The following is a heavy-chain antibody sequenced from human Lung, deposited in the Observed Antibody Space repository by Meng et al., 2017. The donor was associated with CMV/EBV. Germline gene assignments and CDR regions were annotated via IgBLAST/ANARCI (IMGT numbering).Heavy chain of an antibody. CDR2: IRHSGDIT. CDR3: ARQYSSSYYSDY. Sequence: YGGSLSGYYWSWIRQTPGKGLEWIGEIRHSGDITNYNPSLKSRVTISIDTSKKQFSLKLSAVTAEDTAVYYCARQYSSSYYSDYWGQGTLVTVSS. V-gene: IGHV4-34*01. D-gene: IGHD6-6*01. CDR1: GGSLSGYY. J-gene: IGHJ4*02.